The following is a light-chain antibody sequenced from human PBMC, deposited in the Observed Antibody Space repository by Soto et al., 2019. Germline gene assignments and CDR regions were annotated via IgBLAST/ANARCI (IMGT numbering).Light chain of an antibody. V-gene: IGKV1-5*01. CDR2: DAS. J-gene: IGKJ1*01. Sequence: DIPLTQSPSTLSASVSHRVFIXTRASQSISSWLAWYQQKPGKAPKLLIYDASSLESGVPSRFSGSGSGTEFTLTISSLQPDDFATYYCQHYNSYSEAFGQGTKVDIK. CDR3: QHYNSYSEA. CDR1: QSISSW.